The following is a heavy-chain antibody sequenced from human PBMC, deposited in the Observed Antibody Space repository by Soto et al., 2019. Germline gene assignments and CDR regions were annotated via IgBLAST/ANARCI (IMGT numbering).Heavy chain of an antibody. CDR1: GFTFDDYA. J-gene: IGHJ4*02. D-gene: IGHD6-6*01. CDR2: ISWNSGSI. CDR3: ATTLEYSSSFDY. V-gene: IGHV3-9*01. Sequence: LRLSCAASGFTFDDYAMHWVRQAPGKGLEWVSGISWNSGSIGYADSVKGRFTISRDNAKNSLYLQMNSLRAEDTALYYCATTLEYSSSFDYWGQGTLVTVSS.